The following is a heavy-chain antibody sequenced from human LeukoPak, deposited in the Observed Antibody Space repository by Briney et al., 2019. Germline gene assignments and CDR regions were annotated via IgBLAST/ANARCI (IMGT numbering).Heavy chain of an antibody. CDR1: GFTFSSYG. CDR2: ISYDGSNK. Sequence: GGSLRLSCAASGFTFSSYGMHWVRQAPGKGLEWVAVISYDGSNKYYADSMKGRFTISRDNSKNTLYLQMNSLRAEDTAVYYCAKDKRSNYYYFGMDVWGQGTTVTVSS. CDR3: AKDKRSNYYYFGMDV. J-gene: IGHJ6*02. V-gene: IGHV3-30*18.